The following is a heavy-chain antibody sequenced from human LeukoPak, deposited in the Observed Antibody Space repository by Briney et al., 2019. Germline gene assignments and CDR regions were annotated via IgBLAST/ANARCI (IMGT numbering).Heavy chain of an antibody. CDR2: IRYDGSNK. J-gene: IGHJ4*02. V-gene: IGHV3-30*02. D-gene: IGHD6-13*01. CDR1: GFTFSSYG. Sequence: GRSLRLSCAASGFTFSSYGMHWVRQAPGKGLEWVAFIRYDGSNKNYADSVKGRFTISKDNSKNTLYLQMNSLRAEDTAVYYCAKDLRKSSSSLDWGQGTLVTVSS. CDR3: AKDLRKSSSSLD.